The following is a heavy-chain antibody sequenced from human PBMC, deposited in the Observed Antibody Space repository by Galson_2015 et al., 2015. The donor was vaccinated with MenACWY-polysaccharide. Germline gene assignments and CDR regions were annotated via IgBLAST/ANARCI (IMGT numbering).Heavy chain of an antibody. Sequence: SLRLSCAASGFTFGSYAMSWVRQAPGKGLEWVSAVSGGGGRKYYADSVKGRFTISRDNSKNTLYLQMNSLRAEDTAVYYCAKEVAAGPRSDPWGQGPLVTVSS. V-gene: IGHV3-23*01. J-gene: IGHJ5*02. CDR3: AKEVAAGPRSDP. D-gene: IGHD6-13*01. CDR2: VSGGGGRK. CDR1: GFTFGSYA.